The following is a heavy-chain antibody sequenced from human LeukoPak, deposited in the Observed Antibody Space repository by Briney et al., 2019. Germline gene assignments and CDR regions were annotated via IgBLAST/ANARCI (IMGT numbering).Heavy chain of an antibody. J-gene: IGHJ3*02. CDR2: ISSGGTYK. V-gene: IGHV3-21*01. CDR1: GFTLTSYA. Sequence: PGGSLRLSCAASGFTLTSYAMSWVRQAPGKGLEWVSSISSGGTYKYYADSVKGRFTISRDNAQNSLYLQMNSLRAEDSSVYYCARPTTVTTISADAFDIWGQGTMVTVSS. CDR3: ARPTTVTTISADAFDI. D-gene: IGHD4-17*01.